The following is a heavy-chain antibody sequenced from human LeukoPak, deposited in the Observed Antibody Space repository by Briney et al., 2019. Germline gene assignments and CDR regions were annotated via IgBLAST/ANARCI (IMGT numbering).Heavy chain of an antibody. CDR2: IGGSGTGS. V-gene: IGHV3-23*01. CDR1: GFAFRSYA. CDR3: AKEQQLVLFGDYGMDV. D-gene: IGHD6-13*01. Sequence: PGGSLRLSCAASGFAFRSYAMSWVRQAPGKGLEWVSAIGGSGTGSYYAGSVKGRFTLSRDNSKNTLYLQMNSLRAEDTAVYYCAKEQQLVLFGDYGMDVWGQGTTVTVSS. J-gene: IGHJ6*02.